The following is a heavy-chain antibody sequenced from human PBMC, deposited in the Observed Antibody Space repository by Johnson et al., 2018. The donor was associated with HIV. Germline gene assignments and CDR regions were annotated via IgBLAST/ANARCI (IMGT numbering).Heavy chain of an antibody. D-gene: IGHD1-26*01. CDR3: ARVGGSYGDAFDI. Sequence: QVQLVESGGGLVKPGGSLRLSCAASGFTFSSYGMHWVRQAPGKGLEWVAVISYDGSNKYYADSVKGPFTISRDNSKNTLYLQMNSLRAEDTAVYYCARVGGSYGDAFDIWGQGTMVTVSS. CDR2: ISYDGSNK. CDR1: GFTFSSYG. V-gene: IGHV3-30*03. J-gene: IGHJ3*02.